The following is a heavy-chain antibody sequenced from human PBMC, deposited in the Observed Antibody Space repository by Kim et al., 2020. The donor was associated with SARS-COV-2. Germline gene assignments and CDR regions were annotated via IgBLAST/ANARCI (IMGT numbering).Heavy chain of an antibody. D-gene: IGHD6-13*01. Sequence: GGSLRLSCAASGFTFSSYAMSWVRQAPGKGLEWVSAISGSGYDTYYADSVKGRFTISRDSSQNTVYLQVNSLRGEVTAVYYCAKDRAAAAGTGQFDYWG. CDR3: AKDRAAAAGTGQFDY. CDR1: GFTFSSYA. V-gene: IGHV3-23*01. J-gene: IGHJ4*01. CDR2: ISGSGYDT.